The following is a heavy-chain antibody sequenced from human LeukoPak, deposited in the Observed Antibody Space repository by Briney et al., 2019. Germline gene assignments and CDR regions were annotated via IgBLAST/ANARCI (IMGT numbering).Heavy chain of an antibody. J-gene: IGHJ4*02. CDR2: ISGSGGST. D-gene: IGHD6-6*01. Sequence: GGSLRLSCAASGFTFSSYAMSWVRQAPGKGLEWVSAISGSGGSTYYADSVKGRFTISRDNAKNSLYLQMNSLRAEDTAVYYCATSTSSSSPQYDYWGQGTLVTVSS. V-gene: IGHV3-23*01. CDR3: ATSTSSSSPQYDY. CDR1: GFTFSSYA.